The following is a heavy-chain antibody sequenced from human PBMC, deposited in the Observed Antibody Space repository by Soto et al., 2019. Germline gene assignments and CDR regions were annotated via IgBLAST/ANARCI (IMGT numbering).Heavy chain of an antibody. CDR2: IRRKGNNYET. D-gene: IGHD3-3*01. V-gene: IGHV3-73*02. CDR1: GFTFSDTA. Sequence: EVQLVEAGGGLVQPGGSLKLSCTASGFTFSDTAIHWVRQASGTGLDWVGRIRRKGNNYETEYSESVKGQFVISRDDSRNPAYMPMESLKAEDTALYYCAPQGYYDFWSVDAALDVWGQGTMVAVSS. CDR3: APQGYYDFWSVDAALDV. J-gene: IGHJ3*01.